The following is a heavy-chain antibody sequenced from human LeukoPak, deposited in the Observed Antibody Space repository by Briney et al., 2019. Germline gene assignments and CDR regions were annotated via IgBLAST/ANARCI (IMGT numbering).Heavy chain of an antibody. J-gene: IGHJ6*03. CDR1: GYTFTGYY. Sequence: GASVKVSCKASGYTFTGYYMHWVRQAPGQGLEWMGWINPNSGGTNYAQKFQGRVTMTRDTSISTAYMELSRLRSDDTAVYYCAREYSSSSANYYYYMDVWGKRTTVTVSS. CDR3: AREYSSSSANYYYYMDV. D-gene: IGHD6-6*01. CDR2: INPNSGGT. V-gene: IGHV1-2*02.